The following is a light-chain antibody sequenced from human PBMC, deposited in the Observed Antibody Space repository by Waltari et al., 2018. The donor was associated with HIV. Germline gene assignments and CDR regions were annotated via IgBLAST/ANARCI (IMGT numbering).Light chain of an antibody. CDR3: CSYTTRSFVI. CDR1: ASDIATYDS. Sequence: QSALTQPASVSGSPGQSITISCTGPASDIATYDSVSWYQQPPGKAPKLILYEVIYRPSGISSRFSGSKSGNTASLTISGLQAEDEADYFCCSYTTRSFVIFGGGTKLTVL. J-gene: IGLJ2*01. CDR2: EVI. V-gene: IGLV2-14*01.